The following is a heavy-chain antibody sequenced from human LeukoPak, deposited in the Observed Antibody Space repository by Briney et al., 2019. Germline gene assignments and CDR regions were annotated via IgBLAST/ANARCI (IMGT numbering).Heavy chain of an antibody. D-gene: IGHD2-15*01. V-gene: IGHV3-23*01. Sequence: GGSLRLSCAASGFTFRSYAMSWVRQAPGKGLEWVSGISGSGASTYYADSVKGRFTISRDNSKNTLYLQMNSLRAEDTAVCYCANHGSGGQFYFDYWGQGTLVTVSS. CDR3: ANHGSGGQFYFDY. CDR2: ISGSGAST. CDR1: GFTFRSYA. J-gene: IGHJ4*02.